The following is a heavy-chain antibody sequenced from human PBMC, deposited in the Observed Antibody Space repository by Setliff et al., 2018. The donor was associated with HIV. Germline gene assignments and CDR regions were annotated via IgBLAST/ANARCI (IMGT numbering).Heavy chain of an antibody. Sequence: LRLSCAASGFTFNTYSMNWVRQAPGKGLEWVSYISSSGTYTNYADSVKGRFTISRDNSNNTLSLQMSSLRAEDTAQYYCAKLDYYDFSGSWARKAAIDFWGQGTMVTVSS. CDR2: ISSSGTYT. CDR1: GFTFNTYS. CDR3: AKLDYYDFSGSWARKAAIDF. D-gene: IGHD3-22*01. J-gene: IGHJ3*01. V-gene: IGHV3-21*05.